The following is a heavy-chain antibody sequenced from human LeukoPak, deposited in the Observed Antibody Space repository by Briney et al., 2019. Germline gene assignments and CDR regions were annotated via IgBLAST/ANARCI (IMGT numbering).Heavy chain of an antibody. CDR1: GASITSHY. Sequence: SETLSLTCTVSGASITSHYWTWIRQPPGKGLEWIGYISDSGSTNYNPSLKSRVTISVDTSREQFSLKLSSVTAADTAVYYCARVYYGSGNFYSSNGYYYYGVDVWGQGTTVTVSS. CDR3: ARVYYGSGNFYSSNGYYYYGVDV. CDR2: ISDSGST. J-gene: IGHJ6*02. V-gene: IGHV4-59*08. D-gene: IGHD3-10*01.